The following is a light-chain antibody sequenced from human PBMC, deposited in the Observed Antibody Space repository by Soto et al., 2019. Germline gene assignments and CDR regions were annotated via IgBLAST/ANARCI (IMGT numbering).Light chain of an antibody. CDR2: AAS. Sequence: DIQVTQSPSSFPSSVLDRFTITCRASQDISTWLAWYQQKPGKAPKLLIYAASTLQSGVPSRFSGSGSGTDFTLTISSLQPEDFATYYCQQANSFPRTFGQGTKVDIK. V-gene: IGKV1-12*01. J-gene: IGKJ1*01. CDR1: QDISTW. CDR3: QQANSFPRT.